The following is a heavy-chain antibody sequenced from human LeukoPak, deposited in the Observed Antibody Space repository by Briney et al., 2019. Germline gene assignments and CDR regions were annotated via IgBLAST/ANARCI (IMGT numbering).Heavy chain of an antibody. J-gene: IGHJ1*01. V-gene: IGHV4-4*07. D-gene: IGHD6-19*01. CDR2: IYTSGST. Sequence: SETLSLTCTVSGGSISSYYWSWIRQPAGKGLEWIGRIYTSGSTNYNPSLKSRVTMSVDTSKNQFSLKLSSVTAADTAVYYCERVDYSSGWSLQHWGQGTLVTVSS. CDR3: ERVDYSSGWSLQH. CDR1: GGSISSYY.